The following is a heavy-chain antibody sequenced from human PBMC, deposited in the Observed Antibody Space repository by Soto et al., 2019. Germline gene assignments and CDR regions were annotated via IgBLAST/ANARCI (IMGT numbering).Heavy chain of an antibody. D-gene: IGHD2-2*01. CDR2: ISGSGGST. V-gene: IGHV3-23*01. J-gene: IGHJ6*03. CDR3: AEDIVVVPAASSYYMDV. CDR1: GFTFSSYA. Sequence: GGSLRLSCAASGFTFSSYAMSWVRQAPGKGLEWVSAISGSGGSTYYADSVKGRFTISRDNSKNTLYLQMNSLRAEDTSVYYCAEDIVVVPAASSYYMDVWGKGTTVTVSS.